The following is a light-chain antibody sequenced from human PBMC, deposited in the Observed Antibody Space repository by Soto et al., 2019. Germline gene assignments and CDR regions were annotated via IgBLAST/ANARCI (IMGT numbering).Light chain of an antibody. V-gene: IGKV1-5*01. Sequence: DIQLTQSPSTLTASVGDRVTIGCRASESISYWLAWYQQKPGKAPKLLIYDASSLRSGVPSRFSGSGSGTEFTLTISTLQPDDFATYLCQQYDSYSKTFGQGTQLEIK. J-gene: IGKJ2*01. CDR1: ESISYW. CDR3: QQYDSYSKT. CDR2: DAS.